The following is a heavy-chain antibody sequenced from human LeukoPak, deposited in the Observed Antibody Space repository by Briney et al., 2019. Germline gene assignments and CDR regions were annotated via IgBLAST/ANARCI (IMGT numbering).Heavy chain of an antibody. CDR1: GFTFSAYV. J-gene: IGHJ3*02. CDR3: AKAWAPVSSSWYLAFDI. Sequence: QAGGSLRLSCAASGFTFSAYVMTWVRQAPGKGLEWVSAMSDSAGGASYADSVRGRFTISRDNSENTLYLEMHSLRVEDTAVYYCAKAWAPVSSSWYLAFDIWGQGTMVTVSS. V-gene: IGHV3-23*01. D-gene: IGHD6-13*01. CDR2: MSDSAGGA.